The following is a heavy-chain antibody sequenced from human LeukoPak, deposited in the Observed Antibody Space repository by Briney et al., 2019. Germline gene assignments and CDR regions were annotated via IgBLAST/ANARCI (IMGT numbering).Heavy chain of an antibody. CDR1: GFTFTTSW. CDR2: INFDGSST. V-gene: IGHV3-74*01. D-gene: IGHD1-1*01. Sequence: GGSLRLSCAASGFTFTTSWMHWVRQVPGKGLVWVSRINFDGSSTAYAGSVKGRFTVSRDNAKNTVYLQMNSLSAEDTAVYWCVGYQNTNWSFDSWGLGTLVTVSS. CDR3: VGYQNTNWSFDS. J-gene: IGHJ4*02.